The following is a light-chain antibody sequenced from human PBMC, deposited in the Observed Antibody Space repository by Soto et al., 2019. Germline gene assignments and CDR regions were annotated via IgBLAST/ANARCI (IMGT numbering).Light chain of an antibody. CDR1: QSVSSD. Sequence: EIVMTQSPATLSVSPGERATLSCRASQSVSSDLAWYQQKPGQAPRLLIYGASTRATGISPSFSGSGSGTEFTLTISGLQSEDFAVYYCQQYGSSPQGAFGQGTKVEIK. CDR3: QQYGSSPQGA. J-gene: IGKJ1*01. CDR2: GAS. V-gene: IGKV3-15*01.